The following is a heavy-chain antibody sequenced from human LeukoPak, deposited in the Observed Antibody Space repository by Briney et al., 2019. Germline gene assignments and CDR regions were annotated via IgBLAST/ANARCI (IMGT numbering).Heavy chain of an antibody. J-gene: IGHJ4*02. V-gene: IGHV3-23*01. CDR3: AKDFVFSASSIAALHDY. CDR2: ISGSGGST. D-gene: IGHD6-6*01. Sequence: PGGSLRLSCAASGFTFSSYAMSWVRQAPGKGLEWVSAISGSGGSTYYAGSVKGRFTISRDNSKNTLYLQMNSLRAEDTAVYYCAKDFVFSASSIAALHDYWGQGTLVTVSS. CDR1: GFTFSSYA.